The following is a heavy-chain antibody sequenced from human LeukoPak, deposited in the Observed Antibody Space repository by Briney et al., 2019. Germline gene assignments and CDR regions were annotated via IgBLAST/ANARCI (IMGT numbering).Heavy chain of an antibody. J-gene: IGHJ4*02. CDR3: ARDQVAAAGTPIDY. D-gene: IGHD6-13*01. V-gene: IGHV3-21*01. Sequence: GGSLRLSCAASGFTFSSYSMNWVRQASGKGLEWVSSISSSSSYIYYADSVKGRFTISRDNAKNSLYLQMNSLRAEDTAVYYCARDQVAAAGTPIDYWGQGTLVTVSS. CDR1: GFTFSSYS. CDR2: ISSSSSYI.